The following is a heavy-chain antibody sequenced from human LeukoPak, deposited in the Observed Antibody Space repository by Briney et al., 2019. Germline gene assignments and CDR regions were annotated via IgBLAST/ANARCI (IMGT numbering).Heavy chain of an antibody. J-gene: IGHJ5*02. CDR1: GYTFTGYY. CDR3: ARVSGAAKYNWFDP. V-gene: IGHV1-2*02. Sequence: ASVKVSCKASGYTFTGYYMHWVRQAPGQGLEWMGWINPNSGGTNYAQKFQGRVTMTRDTSISTAYMELSRLRSDDTAVYYCARVSGAAKYNWFDPWGQGTLVTASS. D-gene: IGHD2-15*01. CDR2: INPNSGGT.